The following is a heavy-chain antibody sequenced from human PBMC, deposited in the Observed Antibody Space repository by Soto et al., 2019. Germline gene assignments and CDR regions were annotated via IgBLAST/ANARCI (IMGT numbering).Heavy chain of an antibody. V-gene: IGHV4-59*01. CDR1: GGSISLYY. Sequence: SETLSLTCTVSGGSISLYYWNWSRQSPGKGLEWIGNIYYSGSTYYNPSFKSRVTISVDTSKNQFSLKLSSVTAADTAVYYCAGYDSSGIDYWGQGTLVTVSS. D-gene: IGHD3-22*01. J-gene: IGHJ4*02. CDR2: IYYSGST. CDR3: AGYDSSGIDY.